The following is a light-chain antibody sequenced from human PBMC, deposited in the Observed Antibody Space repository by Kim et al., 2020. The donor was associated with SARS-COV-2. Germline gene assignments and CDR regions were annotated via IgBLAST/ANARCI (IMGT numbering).Light chain of an antibody. J-gene: IGLJ3*02. CDR2: EDN. CDR1: SGSIASNY. Sequence: NFMLTQPHSVSESPGKTVTISCTGSSGSIASNYVQRYQQRPGSAPTTVIYEDNQRPSGVPDRFSGSIDSSSNSASLTISGLKTEDEADYYCQSYDSSNQRVFGGGTQLTVL. V-gene: IGLV6-57*02. CDR3: QSYDSSNQRV.